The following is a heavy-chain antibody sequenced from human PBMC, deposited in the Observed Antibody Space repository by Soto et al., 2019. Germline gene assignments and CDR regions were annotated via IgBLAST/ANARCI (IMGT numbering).Heavy chain of an antibody. CDR2: ITSSGGST. Sequence: EVPLLESGGALVQPGGSLRLSCAASGFTFSSYTMSWVRQAPGKGLEWVSGITSSGGSTYYADSVKGRFTVSRDNSKNTLYLQMNSLRADDTAVYYCAKGWGDYWGQGTLVTVSS. D-gene: IGHD7-27*01. CDR3: AKGWGDY. CDR1: GFTFSSYT. V-gene: IGHV3-23*01. J-gene: IGHJ4*02.